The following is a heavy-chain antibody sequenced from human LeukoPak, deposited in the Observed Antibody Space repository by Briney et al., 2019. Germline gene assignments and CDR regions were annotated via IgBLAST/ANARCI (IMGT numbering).Heavy chain of an antibody. CDR3: ARDKGDCSSTSCYLDY. CDR2: IYYSGST. CDR1: GGSISSYY. Sequence: PSETLSLTCTVSGGSISSYYWSWIRQPPGKGLEWIGYIYYSGSTNYNPSLKSRVTISVDTSKNQFSLKLSSVTAADTAVYYCARDKGDCSSTSCYLDYWGQGTLVTVSS. V-gene: IGHV4-59*01. J-gene: IGHJ4*02. D-gene: IGHD2-2*01.